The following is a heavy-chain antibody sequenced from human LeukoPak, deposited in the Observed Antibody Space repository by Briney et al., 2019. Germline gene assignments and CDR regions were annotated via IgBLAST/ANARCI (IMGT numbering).Heavy chain of an antibody. Sequence: SQTLSLTCTVSVGSISSGDYYWSWIRQPPGKGLEWIGYIHYSGSTYYNPSLKSRVTISVDTSKNQFSLKLRSVTAADTAVYYCARDNYYGSGYNWFDPWGQRTLVTVSS. CDR1: VGSISSGDYY. V-gene: IGHV4-30-4*01. CDR2: IHYSGST. CDR3: ARDNYYGSGYNWFDP. J-gene: IGHJ5*02. D-gene: IGHD3-10*01.